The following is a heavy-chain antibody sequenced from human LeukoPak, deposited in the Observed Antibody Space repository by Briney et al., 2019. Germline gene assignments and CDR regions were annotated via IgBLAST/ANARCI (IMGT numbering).Heavy chain of an antibody. CDR3: ARGIAVAGPVNWFDP. D-gene: IGHD6-19*01. V-gene: IGHV4-34*01. CDR1: GGAFRGYY. CDR2: INHSGST. J-gene: IGHJ5*02. Sequence: PSATLSLTCAVYGGAFRGYYLGWIRQPPGKGMEWIGEINHSGSTNYNPSLKSRVTISVDTSKNQFSLKLSSVTAADTAVYYCARGIAVAGPVNWFDPWGQGTLVIVSS.